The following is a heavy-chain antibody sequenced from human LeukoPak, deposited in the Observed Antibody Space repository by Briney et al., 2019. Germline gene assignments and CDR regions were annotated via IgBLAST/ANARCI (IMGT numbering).Heavy chain of an antibody. CDR3: AKSVYGSGSYYKSYFDY. J-gene: IGHJ4*02. CDR1: GFTFSSYA. Sequence: GGSLRLSCAASGFTFSSYAMSWVRQAPGKGLEWVSAISGSGGSTYYADSVKGRFTISRDNSKNTLYLQMNSLRAEDTAVYYCAKSVYGSGSYYKSYFDYWGQGTLVTVSS. V-gene: IGHV3-23*01. CDR2: ISGSGGST. D-gene: IGHD3-10*01.